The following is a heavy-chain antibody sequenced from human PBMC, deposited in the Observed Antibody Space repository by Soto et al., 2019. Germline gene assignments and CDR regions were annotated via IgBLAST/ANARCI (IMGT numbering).Heavy chain of an antibody. Sequence: XGSLILSCVASRFTFTSYAMSWVRQAPGKGLEWVAAISASGGATIHADSVKGRLTISRDNSKNTLYLQMNSLRAEDTAVYYCAKDVEGGSLFRGAFDYWGQGTQVTVSS. CDR1: RFTFTSYA. CDR2: ISASGGAT. D-gene: IGHD1-26*01. J-gene: IGHJ4*02. V-gene: IGHV3-23*01. CDR3: AKDVEGGSLFRGAFDY.